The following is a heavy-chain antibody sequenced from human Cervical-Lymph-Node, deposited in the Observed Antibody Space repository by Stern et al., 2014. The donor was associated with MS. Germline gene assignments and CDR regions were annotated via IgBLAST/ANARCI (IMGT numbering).Heavy chain of an antibody. CDR1: GASITAYY. CDR3: ARWSGWTDGCDA. D-gene: IGHD6-19*01. Sequence: QLQLQEPGPGLVKPSETLSLTCTVSGASITAYYWNWVRQPPGKGLEWIGYVHSSETSRYNPSLHSRVTTSRDTSKNQFSLKVTSVTAADTAVYFCARWSGWTDGCDAWGQGTLVTVSS. V-gene: IGHV4-59*01. J-gene: IGHJ5*02. CDR2: VHSSETS.